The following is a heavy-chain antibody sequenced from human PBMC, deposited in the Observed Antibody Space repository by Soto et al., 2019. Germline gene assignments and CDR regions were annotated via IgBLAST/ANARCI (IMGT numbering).Heavy chain of an antibody. Sequence: QVQLQESGPGLVKPSQTLSLTCTVSGGSISSGGYYWSWIRQHPGKGLEWIGYIYYSGSTYYNPSLKSRVTISVDTSKNQFSLKLSSVTAADTAVYYCARELAYCSSTSCQYYFDYWGQGTLVTVSS. CDR2: IYYSGST. CDR1: GGSISSGGYY. CDR3: ARELAYCSSTSCQYYFDY. J-gene: IGHJ4*02. D-gene: IGHD2-2*01. V-gene: IGHV4-31*03.